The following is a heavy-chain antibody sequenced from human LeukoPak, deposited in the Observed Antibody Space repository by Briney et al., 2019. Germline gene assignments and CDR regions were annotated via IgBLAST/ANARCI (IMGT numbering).Heavy chain of an antibody. CDR2: INHSGST. CDR1: GGSFSGYY. V-gene: IGHV4-34*01. CDR3: AGPSYDFWSGYYQDAFDI. Sequence: SETLSLTCADYGGSFSGYYWSWIRQPPGKGLEWIGEINHSGSTNYNPSLKSRVTISVDTSKNQFSLKLSSVTAADTAVYYCAGPSYDFWSGYYQDAFDIWGQGTMVTVSS. J-gene: IGHJ3*02. D-gene: IGHD3-3*01.